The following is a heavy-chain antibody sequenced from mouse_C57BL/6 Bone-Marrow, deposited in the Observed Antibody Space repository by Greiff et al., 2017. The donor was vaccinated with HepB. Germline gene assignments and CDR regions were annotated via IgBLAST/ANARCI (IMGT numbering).Heavy chain of an antibody. Sequence: VQLQQSGAELVKPGASVKMSCKASGYTFTSYWITWVKQRPGQGLEWIGDIYPGSGSTNYNEKFKSKATLTVDTSSSTAYMQRSSLTSEDSAVYYCARTAAYGSSPAWFAYWGQGTLVTVSA. CDR3: ARTAAYGSSPAWFAY. CDR1: GYTFTSYW. J-gene: IGHJ3*01. CDR2: IYPGSGST. D-gene: IGHD1-1*01. V-gene: IGHV1-55*01.